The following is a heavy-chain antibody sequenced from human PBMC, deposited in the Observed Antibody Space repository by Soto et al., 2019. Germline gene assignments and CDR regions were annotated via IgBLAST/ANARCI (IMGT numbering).Heavy chain of an antibody. CDR3: AKGRGGSGSLTPRVDF. V-gene: IGHV3-23*01. J-gene: IGHJ4*02. CDR1: GFTFNNYA. CDR2: ISGGGDTT. D-gene: IGHD3-10*01. Sequence: EVQLLESGGGLVQPGGSLRLSCAASGFTFNNYAMTWVRQAPGKGLEWVSAISGGGDTTYYPDSVKGPFTVSRDGSKNSLYLQMSSLRAEDTALYYCAKGRGGSGSLTPRVDFWGQGTLVTVSS.